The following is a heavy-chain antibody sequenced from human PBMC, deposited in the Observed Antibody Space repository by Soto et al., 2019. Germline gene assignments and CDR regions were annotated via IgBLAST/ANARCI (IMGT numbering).Heavy chain of an antibody. Sequence: EVQLLESGGGLVQPGGSLRLSCAASGLTFNSYAMTWVRQAPGRGLEWVSGVDGSGFTSYHADSVKGWFTISRDNSKNTLYLQMNSLRAEDTAVYYCAKALGRYCGGDCFDAFDVWGQGAMVSVSS. CDR3: AKALGRYCGGDCFDAFDV. D-gene: IGHD2-21*02. V-gene: IGHV3-23*01. CDR1: GLTFNSYA. J-gene: IGHJ3*01. CDR2: VDGSGFTS.